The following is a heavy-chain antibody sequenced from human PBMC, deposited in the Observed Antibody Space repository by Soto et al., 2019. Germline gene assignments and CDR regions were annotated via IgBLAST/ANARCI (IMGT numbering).Heavy chain of an antibody. D-gene: IGHD3-22*01. J-gene: IGHJ4*02. Sequence: RASVKVSCKASGYTFADYYIHWVRQAPGQGLEWMGWINPNSGGTHFAQKFQGRVTLTRDTSINTAYIELSRLRSDDTAVYYCAKDRVDYDSSGYSYYFDYWGQGTLVTVSS. CDR2: INPNSGGT. V-gene: IGHV1-2*02. CDR1: GYTFADYY. CDR3: AKDRVDYDSSGYSYYFDY.